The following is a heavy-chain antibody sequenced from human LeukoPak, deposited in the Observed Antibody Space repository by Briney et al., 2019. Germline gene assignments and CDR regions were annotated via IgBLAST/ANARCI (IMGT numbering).Heavy chain of an antibody. CDR3: ARVSADCSGGSCYSRDYYFAY. CDR1: GGSISSYY. Sequence: SETLSLTCTVSGGSISSYYWSWIRQPPRKGLEWIGYIYYSGSTNYNPSLKSRVTISVDTSKNQFSLKLGSVTAADTAVYYCARVSADCSGGSCYSRDYYFAYWGQGTLVTVSS. D-gene: IGHD2-15*01. J-gene: IGHJ4*02. CDR2: IYYSGST. V-gene: IGHV4-59*01.